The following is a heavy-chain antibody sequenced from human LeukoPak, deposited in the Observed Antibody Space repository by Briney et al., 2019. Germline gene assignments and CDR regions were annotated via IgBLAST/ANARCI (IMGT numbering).Heavy chain of an antibody. CDR2: MNPNSGNT. D-gene: IGHD1-26*01. Sequence: APVRVSSKASGYTFTSYDINWVRQATGQGREWMGWMNPNSGNTGYAQKFQGRVTITRNTSISTAYMELSSLRSEDTAVYYCARGAGYSGSYLYYYYYMDVWGKGTTVTVSS. CDR3: ARGAGYSGSYLYYYYYMDV. V-gene: IGHV1-8*03. J-gene: IGHJ6*03. CDR1: GYTFTSYD.